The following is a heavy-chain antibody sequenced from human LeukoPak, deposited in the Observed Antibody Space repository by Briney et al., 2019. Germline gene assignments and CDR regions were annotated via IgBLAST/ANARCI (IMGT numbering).Heavy chain of an antibody. Sequence: ASVKVSCKASGYTFTGYYMHWVRQAPGQGLEWMGWINPNSGGTNYAQKFQGRVTMTRDTSISTAYMELRRLRSDDTAVYYGARVYDSSMVWFDPWGQGTLVTVSS. J-gene: IGHJ5*02. V-gene: IGHV1-2*02. D-gene: IGHD3-22*01. CDR2: INPNSGGT. CDR1: GYTFTGYY. CDR3: ARVYDSSMVWFDP.